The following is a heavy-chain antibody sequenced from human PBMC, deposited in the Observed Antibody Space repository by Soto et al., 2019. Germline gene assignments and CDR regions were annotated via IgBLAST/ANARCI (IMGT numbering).Heavy chain of an antibody. V-gene: IGHV4-31*03. CDR2: IYYSGTT. D-gene: IGHD5-12*01. CDR1: GGSISSGDYY. J-gene: IGHJ3*01. Sequence: SETLSLTCTVSGGSISSGDYYWSWIRQHPEKGLEWIGYIYYSGTTYYNPSLKSRVTISVDTSKNQFSLTLSSVTAEDTAVYFCAKSFIDYSGFDSKAFDVWGQGTMVTVSS. CDR3: AKSFIDYSGFDSKAFDV.